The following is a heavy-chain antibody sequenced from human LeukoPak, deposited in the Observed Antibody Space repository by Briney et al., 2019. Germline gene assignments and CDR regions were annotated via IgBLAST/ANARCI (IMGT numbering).Heavy chain of an antibody. CDR3: ARAEMATIRNFDY. Sequence: PSETLSLTCTVSGGSISSYYWSWIRQPPGKGLEWIGYIYYSGSTNYTPSLKSRVTISIDTSKNQFSLKLSSVTAADTAVYYCARAEMATIRNFDYWGQGTLVTVSS. CDR1: GGSISSYY. J-gene: IGHJ4*02. D-gene: IGHD5-24*01. CDR2: IYYSGST. V-gene: IGHV4-59*01.